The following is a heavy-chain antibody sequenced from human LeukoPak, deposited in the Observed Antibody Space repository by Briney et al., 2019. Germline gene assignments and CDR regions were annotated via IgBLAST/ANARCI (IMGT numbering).Heavy chain of an antibody. V-gene: IGHV4-39*01. D-gene: IGHD4-17*01. Sequence: SETLSLTCTVSGGSTSSSSYYWGWIRQPPGKGLEWIGSIYYSGSTYYNPSLKSRVTISVDTSKNQFSLQLNSVTPEDTAVYYCARGGYGDYVFKFDYWGQGILVTVSS. CDR1: GGSTSSSSYY. CDR3: ARGGYGDYVFKFDY. CDR2: IYYSGST. J-gene: IGHJ4*02.